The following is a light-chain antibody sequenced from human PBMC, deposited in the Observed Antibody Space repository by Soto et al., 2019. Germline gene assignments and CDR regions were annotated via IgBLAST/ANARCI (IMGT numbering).Light chain of an antibody. J-gene: IGLJ1*01. Sequence: QSLIAQPVCLSGSYPQSTTISCTGTSSDVGSYILVSWYQQHPGKAPKLMIYEVSKWPSGISNRFSGSKSGNTASLTISGLQAEDEGDYYCCSYAGSHYVFGTGT. CDR2: EVS. CDR3: CSYAGSHYV. CDR1: SSDVGSYIL. V-gene: IGLV2-23*02.